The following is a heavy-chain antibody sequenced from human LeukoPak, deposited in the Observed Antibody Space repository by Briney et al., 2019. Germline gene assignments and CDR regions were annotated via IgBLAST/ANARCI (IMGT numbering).Heavy chain of an antibody. Sequence: GGSLRLSCAASGFTFSNAWMNWVRQAPGKGLEWVSYISSSSSTIYYADSVKGRFTISRDNAKNSLYLQMNSLRAEDTAVYYCARAGYGDNAGLGYWGQGTLVTVSS. J-gene: IGHJ4*02. CDR2: ISSSSSTI. V-gene: IGHV3-48*01. D-gene: IGHD4-17*01. CDR1: GFTFSNAW. CDR3: ARAGYGDNAGLGY.